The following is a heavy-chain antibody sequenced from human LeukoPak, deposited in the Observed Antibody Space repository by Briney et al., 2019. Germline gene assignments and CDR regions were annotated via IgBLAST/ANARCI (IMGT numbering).Heavy chain of an antibody. CDR3: ARDGPAAAIRWGDYYYGMDV. CDR2: ISYDGSNK. D-gene: IGHD2-2*01. CDR1: GFTFSSYA. V-gene: IGHV3-30-3*01. J-gene: IGHJ6*02. Sequence: HPGGSLRLPCAASGFTFSSYAMSWVRQAPGKGLEWVAVISYDGSNKYYADSVKGRFTISRDNSKNTLYLQMNSLRAEDTAVYYCARDGPAAAIRWGDYYYGMDVWGQGTTVTVSS.